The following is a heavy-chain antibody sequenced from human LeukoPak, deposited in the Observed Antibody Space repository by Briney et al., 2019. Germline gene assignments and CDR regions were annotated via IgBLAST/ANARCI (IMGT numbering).Heavy chain of an antibody. D-gene: IGHD6-13*01. CDR2: IIPILGIA. CDR1: GGTFSSYA. Sequence: ASVKVSCKASGGTFSSYAISWVRQAPGQGLEWMGRIIPILGIANYAQKFQGRVTITADKSTSTAYMELSSLRSEDTAVYYCARVGIAAAGKLYFQHWGQGTLVTVSS. CDR3: ARVGIAAAGKLYFQH. J-gene: IGHJ1*01. V-gene: IGHV1-69*04.